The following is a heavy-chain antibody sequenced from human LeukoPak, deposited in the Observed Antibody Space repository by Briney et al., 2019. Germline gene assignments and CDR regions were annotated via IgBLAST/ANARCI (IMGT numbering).Heavy chain of an antibody. Sequence: GGSLRLSCAASGFTFSSYAMSWVRQAPGKGLEWVSAISGSGGSTYYADSVKGRFTISRDNSKNTLYLQMNSLRAEDTAVYYCAKALYDFCSGYYVYYYYYYMDVWGKGTTVTVSS. D-gene: IGHD3-3*01. J-gene: IGHJ6*03. CDR1: GFTFSSYA. CDR3: AKALYDFCSGYYVYYYYYYMDV. V-gene: IGHV3-23*01. CDR2: ISGSGGST.